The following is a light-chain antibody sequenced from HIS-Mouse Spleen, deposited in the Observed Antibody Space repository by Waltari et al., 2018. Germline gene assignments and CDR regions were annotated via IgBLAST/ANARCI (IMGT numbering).Light chain of an antibody. CDR3: CSYAGSYNWV. CDR2: DVS. V-gene: IGLV2-11*01. J-gene: IGLJ3*02. Sequence: QSALTQPRSVSGSPGQSVTISCTGTSSDVGGYNYVYWYQQHPGKAPKLMIYDVSKRPSGVPDRFSGSKSGNTASLTISGLQAEDEADYYCCSYAGSYNWVFGGGTKLTVL. CDR1: SSDVGGYNY.